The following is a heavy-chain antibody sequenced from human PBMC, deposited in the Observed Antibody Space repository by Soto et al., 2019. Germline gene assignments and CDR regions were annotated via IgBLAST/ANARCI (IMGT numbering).Heavy chain of an antibody. J-gene: IGHJ4*02. CDR2: ISGSGGST. CDR3: AKAISGYNAPLDH. CDR1: GFTFSSYA. Sequence: EVQLLESGGGLVQPGGSLRLSCAASGFTFSSYAMNWVRQAPGKGLEWVSVISGSGGSTYYADSVKGRFTISRDNSKNTLYVKMNSLRAEDTAVYYCAKAISGYNAPLDHWGQGTRVTVSS. D-gene: IGHD1-20*01. V-gene: IGHV3-23*01.